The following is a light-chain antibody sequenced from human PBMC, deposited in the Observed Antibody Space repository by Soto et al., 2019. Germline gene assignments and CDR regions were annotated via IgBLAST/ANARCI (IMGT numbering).Light chain of an antibody. Sequence: QSALTQPRSVSGSPGQSVTISCTGTSGDVGGYNFVSWYQQHPGKAPTLMIFDVSQRPSGVPDRFSGSKSGNTASLTISGLQADDEADYYCCSYAGSYTWVFGGGTKLTVL. CDR3: CSYAGSYTWV. J-gene: IGLJ3*02. CDR1: SGDVGGYNF. V-gene: IGLV2-11*01. CDR2: DVS.